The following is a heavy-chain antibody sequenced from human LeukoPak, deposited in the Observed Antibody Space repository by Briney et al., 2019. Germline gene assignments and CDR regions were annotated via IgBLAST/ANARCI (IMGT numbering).Heavy chain of an antibody. Sequence: GASVKVSCKASGYTFRDYYIHWVRLAPGQGLEWMGWINPNSGGTNYEGKFKDRVTMTRDTSISTAYMELTRLRSDDTAVYYCARDPESPAIDIDSWGEGTLVTVSS. J-gene: IGHJ4*02. CDR3: ARDPESPAIDIDS. D-gene: IGHD2-2*01. V-gene: IGHV1-2*02. CDR1: GYTFRDYY. CDR2: INPNSGGT.